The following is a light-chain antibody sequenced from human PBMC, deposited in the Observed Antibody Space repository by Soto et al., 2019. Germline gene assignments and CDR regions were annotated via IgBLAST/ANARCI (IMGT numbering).Light chain of an antibody. CDR1: QSVSSN. V-gene: IGKV3-15*01. CDR3: QQYNKWPLT. Sequence: EIVMTQSPATLSVSPGERATLSCRASQSVSSNLAWYQQKPGQAPRLLIYGVLTRATGIPARFSGSGSGTEFTLTISSLQSEDFAVYYCQQYNKWPLTFGGGTKVEIK. J-gene: IGKJ4*01. CDR2: GVL.